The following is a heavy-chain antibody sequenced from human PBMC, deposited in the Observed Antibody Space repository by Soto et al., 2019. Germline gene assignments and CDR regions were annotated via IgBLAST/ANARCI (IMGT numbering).Heavy chain of an antibody. J-gene: IGHJ3*02. Sequence: QVQLQESGPGLVKPSETLSLTCTVSGGSISSYYWSWIRQPPGKGLEWIGYIYYSGSTNYHPSLNVRVTISVDTSKHHFSLKLSSVTAADTAVYYCARSRAPDDAFDIWGQGTMVTVSS. V-gene: IGHV4-59*01. CDR3: ARSRAPDDAFDI. CDR2: IYYSGST. D-gene: IGHD6-13*01. CDR1: GGSISSYY.